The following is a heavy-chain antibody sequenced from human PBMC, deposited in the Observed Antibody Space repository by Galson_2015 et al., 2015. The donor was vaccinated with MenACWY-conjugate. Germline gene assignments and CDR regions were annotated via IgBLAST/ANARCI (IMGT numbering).Heavy chain of an antibody. CDR2: ISPYNGNT. V-gene: IGHV1-18*01. J-gene: IGHJ4*02. Sequence: SVKVSCKASGYNFKSSAIIWVRQAPGQGLEWMGWISPYNGNTIYAPKLQGRVTMTTDTSTSTVDMELKSLRADDTAVYYCARERIREFDYWDQGTLVTVPS. D-gene: IGHD1-26*01. CDR1: GYNFKSSA. CDR3: ARERIREFDY.